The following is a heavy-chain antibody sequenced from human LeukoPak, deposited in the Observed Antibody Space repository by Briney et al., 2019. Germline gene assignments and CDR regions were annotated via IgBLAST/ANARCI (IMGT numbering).Heavy chain of an antibody. CDR1: GYTFTSYG. CDR2: ISAYNGNT. J-gene: IGHJ4*02. Sequence: GASVKDSCKASGYTFTSYGISWVRQAPGQGLEWMGWISAYNGNTNYAQKLQGRVTMTTDTSTSTAYMELRSLRSDDTAVYYCAREEELVSRGSYDYWGQGTLVTVSS. D-gene: IGHD6-13*01. CDR3: AREEELVSRGSYDY. V-gene: IGHV1-18*01.